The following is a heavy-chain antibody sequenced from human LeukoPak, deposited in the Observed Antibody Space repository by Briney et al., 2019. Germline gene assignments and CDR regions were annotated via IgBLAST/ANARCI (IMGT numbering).Heavy chain of an antibody. J-gene: IGHJ4*02. D-gene: IGHD3-22*01. CDR1: GFTFSTFA. CDR2: ISYDGSKE. Sequence: GRSLRLSCAASGFTFSTFAMKWVRQAPGKGLEWVAVISYDGSKEYYADSVKGRFSISRDNSKNTLYLQMDSLRAEDTAVYYCASGSSNDPWLLFDHWGQGTLVTVSS. CDR3: ASGSSNDPWLLFDH. V-gene: IGHV3-30*01.